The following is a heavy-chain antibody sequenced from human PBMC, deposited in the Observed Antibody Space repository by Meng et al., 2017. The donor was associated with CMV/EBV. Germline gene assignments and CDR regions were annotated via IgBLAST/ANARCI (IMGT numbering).Heavy chain of an antibody. CDR3: ARVCYYDSSGYYYEGAYYFDC. CDR1: GGSFSGYY. J-gene: IGHJ4*02. D-gene: IGHD3-22*01. Sequence: GSLRLSCAVYGGSFSGYYWSWIRQPPGKGLEWIGEINHSGSTNYNPSLKSRVTISVDTSKNQFSLKLSSVTAADTAVYYCARVCYYDSSGYYYEGAYYFDCWGQGTLVTVSS. CDR2: INHSGST. V-gene: IGHV4-34*01.